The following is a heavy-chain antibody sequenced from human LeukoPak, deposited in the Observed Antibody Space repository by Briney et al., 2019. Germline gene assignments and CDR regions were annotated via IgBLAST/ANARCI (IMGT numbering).Heavy chain of an antibody. CDR3: MGAGRITMVRGVMNGMDV. CDR1: GFTFSSYE. V-gene: IGHV3-48*03. D-gene: IGHD3-10*01. J-gene: IGHJ6*04. Sequence: GGSLRLSCAASGFTFSSYEMNWVRQAPGKGLEWVSYISSSGSTIYYADSVKGRFTISRDNAKNSLYLQMNSLRAEDTAVYYCMGAGRITMVRGVMNGMDVWGKGTTVTVSS. CDR2: ISSSGSTI.